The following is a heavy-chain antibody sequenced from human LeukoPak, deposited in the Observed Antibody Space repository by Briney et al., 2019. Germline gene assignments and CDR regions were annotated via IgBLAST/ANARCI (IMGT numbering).Heavy chain of an antibody. D-gene: IGHD1-26*01. V-gene: IGHV3-48*03. CDR3: ARVFSGTYLNYHHFDY. Sequence: GGSLRLSCAASGFTFSRYEMNWVRQAPGKGPEWVSYIDESGSVTKYADSVKGRFTVSRNNAKNSLYLQMDSMRAEDTAVYYCARVFSGTYLNYHHFDYWGQGTLVTVSS. J-gene: IGHJ4*02. CDR2: IDESGSVT. CDR1: GFTFSRYE.